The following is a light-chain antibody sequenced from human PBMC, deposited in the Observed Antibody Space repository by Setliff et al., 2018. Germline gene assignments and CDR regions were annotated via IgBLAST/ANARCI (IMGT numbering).Light chain of an antibody. Sequence: QSVLTQPPSASGSPGQSVTISCTGTSSDVGGYNYVSWYQQHPGKAPKLMIYEVSKRPSGVPDRFSGSKSGNTASLTVSGLQAEDEADYYCMSYTTIRTYVFGTGTKV. V-gene: IGLV2-8*01. CDR2: EVS. CDR3: MSYTTIRTYV. J-gene: IGLJ1*01. CDR1: SSDVGGYNY.